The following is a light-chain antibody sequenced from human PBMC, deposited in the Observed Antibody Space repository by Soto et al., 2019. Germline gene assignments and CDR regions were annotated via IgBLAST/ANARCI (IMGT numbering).Light chain of an antibody. J-gene: IGKJ4*01. Sequence: DIHMTQSPSTLSPSVGDRVTFTCRASQSLNNWLAWYQQKPGKAPKLLIYKASTLESGVPSRFSGSGSGTDFTLTISSLQPDDIATYYCQHYNGYPITFGGGTKVEIK. CDR3: QHYNGYPIT. CDR1: QSLNNW. CDR2: KAS. V-gene: IGKV1-5*03.